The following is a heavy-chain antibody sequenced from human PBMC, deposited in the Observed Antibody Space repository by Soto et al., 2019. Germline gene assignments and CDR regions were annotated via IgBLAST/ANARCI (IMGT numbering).Heavy chain of an antibody. V-gene: IGHV4-34*01. CDR1: GGSFSGYY. Sequence: SETLSLTCAVYGGSFSGYYWSWIRQPPGKGLEWIGEINHSGSTNYNPSLKGRVTISVDTSKNQFSLKLISVTAADIAVYYCARGPYSSSWLNWFDPWAQGTQVTVSS. CDR3: ARGPYSSSWLNWFDP. J-gene: IGHJ5*02. CDR2: INHSGST. D-gene: IGHD6-13*01.